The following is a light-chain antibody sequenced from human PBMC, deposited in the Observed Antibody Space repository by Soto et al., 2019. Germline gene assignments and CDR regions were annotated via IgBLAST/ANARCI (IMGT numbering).Light chain of an antibody. CDR3: QQYYSLPPT. CDR1: QSVLYSSNNKNY. Sequence: DTVMTQSPDSLAVSLGERATINCKSSQSVLYSSNNKNYLGWYQQKAGQPPKLLISWASTRGSGVPDRFSGSGSGTDFTITISSLQAEDVAVYYCQQYYSLPPTFGGGTKVEIK. V-gene: IGKV4-1*01. CDR2: WAS. J-gene: IGKJ4*01.